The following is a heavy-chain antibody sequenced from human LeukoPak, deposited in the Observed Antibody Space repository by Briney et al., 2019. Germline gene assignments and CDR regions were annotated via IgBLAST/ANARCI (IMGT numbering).Heavy chain of an antibody. CDR3: ARHRAPSGSSPVGD. D-gene: IGHD1-26*01. CDR1: GGSISSYY. V-gene: IGHV4-59*08. CDR2: IYYSGST. Sequence: PSETLSLTCTVSGGSISSYYWSWIRQPPGKGLEWIGYIYYSGSTNYDPSLKSRVTISVDTSKNQFSLKLSSVTAADTAVYYCARHRAPSGSSPVGDWGQGTLVTVSS. J-gene: IGHJ4*02.